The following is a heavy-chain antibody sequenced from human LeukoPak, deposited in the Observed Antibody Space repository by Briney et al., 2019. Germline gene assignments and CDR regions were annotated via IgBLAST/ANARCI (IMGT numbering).Heavy chain of an antibody. V-gene: IGHV1-8*01. CDR1: GYTFTSYD. D-gene: IGHD2-15*01. CDR2: MNPNSGNT. J-gene: IGHJ6*03. Sequence: ASVKVPCKASGYTFTSYDINWVRQATGQGLEWMGWMNPNSGNTGYAQKFQGRVTMTRNTSISTAYMELSSLRSEDTAVYYCARFRGCSGGSCPVYYYYYYMDVWGKGTTVTVSS. CDR3: ARFRGCSGGSCPVYYYYYYMDV.